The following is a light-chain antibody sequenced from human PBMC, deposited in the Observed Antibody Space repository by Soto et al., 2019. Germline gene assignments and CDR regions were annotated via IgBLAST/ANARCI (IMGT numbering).Light chain of an antibody. Sequence: EIVMTQSPATVSVSPGERATLSCRASQSVGSSLAWYQQKPGQAPRVLIYGASTRATGIPARFSGRGYGTEFTLTISSLQSEDFAIYYCHQYNDWRGTFGQGTKVEIK. CDR2: GAS. V-gene: IGKV3-15*01. CDR1: QSVGSS. CDR3: HQYNDWRGT. J-gene: IGKJ1*01.